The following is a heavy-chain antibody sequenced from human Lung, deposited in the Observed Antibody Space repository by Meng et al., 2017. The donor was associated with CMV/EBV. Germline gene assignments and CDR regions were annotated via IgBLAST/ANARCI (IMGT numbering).Heavy chain of an antibody. CDR2: INPSDNTT. J-gene: IGHJ4*02. CDR3: ARDLGYSSSWYFQYYFDC. Sequence: ASVXVSXKASGYTLTNYYIHWVRQAPGQGLEWMGIINPSDNTTIYAQKFQGRVTMTRDTSTSTVYMELSSLRSDDTALYYCARDLGYSSSWYFQYYFDCWXQRNXVTGAS. D-gene: IGHD6-13*01. V-gene: IGHV1-46*01. CDR1: GYTLTNYY.